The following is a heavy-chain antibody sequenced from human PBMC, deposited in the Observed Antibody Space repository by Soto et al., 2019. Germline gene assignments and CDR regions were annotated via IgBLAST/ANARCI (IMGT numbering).Heavy chain of an antibody. CDR1: GGSISSSNW. CDR2: IYHSGST. CDR3: ARVGIAQRGLGWGRNHNWFDP. D-gene: IGHD6-13*01. V-gene: IGHV4-4*02. Sequence: QVQLQESGPGLVKPSGTLSLTCAVSGGSISSSNWWSWVRQPPGKGLEWIGEIYHSGSTNYNPSLKSRVTISVDKSKNQFSLKLSSVTAADTAVYYCARVGIAQRGLGWGRNHNWFDPWGQGTLVTVSS. J-gene: IGHJ5*02.